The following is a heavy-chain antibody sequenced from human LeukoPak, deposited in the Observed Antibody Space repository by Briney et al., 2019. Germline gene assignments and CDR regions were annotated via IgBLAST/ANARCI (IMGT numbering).Heavy chain of an antibody. V-gene: IGHV1-69*04. CDR3: ARGPQRGSGYYYNPPNEYFQH. CDR1: GGTFSSYA. D-gene: IGHD3-22*01. J-gene: IGHJ1*01. Sequence: GASVKVSCKASGGTFSSYAISWVRQAPGQGLEWMGRIIPILGIANYAQKFQGRVTITADKSTSTAYMELSSLRSEDTAVYYCARGPQRGSGYYYNPPNEYFQHWGQGTLVTVSS. CDR2: IIPILGIA.